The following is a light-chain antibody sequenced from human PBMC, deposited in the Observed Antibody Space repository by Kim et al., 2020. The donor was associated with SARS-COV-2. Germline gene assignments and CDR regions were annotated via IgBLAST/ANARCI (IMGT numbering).Light chain of an antibody. CDR1: QSVLYISNNKNY. Sequence: DIVMTQSPDSLAVSLGERATINCKSSQSVLYISNNKNYLAWYQQKPRQPPKLLIYWASTRESGVPDRFSGSGSGTDFTLTISSLQAEDVAIYYCQQYSTTPFTFGPGTKVDIK. CDR2: WAS. J-gene: IGKJ3*01. CDR3: QQYSTTPFT. V-gene: IGKV4-1*01.